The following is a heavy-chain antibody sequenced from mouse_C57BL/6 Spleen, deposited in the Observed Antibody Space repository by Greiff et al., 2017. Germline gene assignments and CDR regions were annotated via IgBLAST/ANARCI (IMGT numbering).Heavy chain of an antibody. V-gene: IGHV8-8*01. CDR2: IWWDDAK. Sequence: QVTLKESGPGILQPSQTLSLTCSFSGFSLSTFGMGVGWIRQPSGKGLEWLAHIWWDDAKYYNPALKSQLTISKDTSKNQVFLKIAKVDTADTATYYCARIEGGYVGYAMDFWGQGTSVTVSS. CDR3: ARIEGGYVGYAMDF. J-gene: IGHJ4*01. D-gene: IGHD2-2*01. CDR1: GFSLSTFGMG.